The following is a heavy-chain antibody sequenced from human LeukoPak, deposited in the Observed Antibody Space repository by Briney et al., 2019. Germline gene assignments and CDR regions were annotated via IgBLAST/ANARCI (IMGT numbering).Heavy chain of an antibody. V-gene: IGHV1-69*06. CDR3: ARETYGSGSYPDY. Sequence: SVKVSCKASGGTFSSYAISWVRQAPGQGLEWMGGIIPIFGTASYAQKFQGRVTITADKSTSTAYMGLSSLRSEDTAVYYCARETYGSGSYPDYWGQGTLVTVSS. J-gene: IGHJ4*02. CDR1: GGTFSSYA. CDR2: IIPIFGTA. D-gene: IGHD3-10*01.